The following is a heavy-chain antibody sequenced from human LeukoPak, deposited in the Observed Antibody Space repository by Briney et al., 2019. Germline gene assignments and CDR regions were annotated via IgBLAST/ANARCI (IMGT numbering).Heavy chain of an antibody. CDR2: ISGTGGST. J-gene: IGHJ4*02. CDR3: AKPRDKYTTTWYDY. Sequence: GGSLRLSCAAPGFTFSSYSMSWVRQAPGKGLEWVSAISGTGGSTYYADSVRGRFAISRDNSKNTLYLQMYSLRADDTAVYYCAKPRDKYTTTWYDYWGQGTLVTVSS. CDR1: GFTFSSYS. D-gene: IGHD6-13*01. V-gene: IGHV3-23*01.